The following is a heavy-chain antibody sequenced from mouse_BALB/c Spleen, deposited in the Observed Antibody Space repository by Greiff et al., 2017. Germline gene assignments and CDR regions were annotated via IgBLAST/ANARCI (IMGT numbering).Heavy chain of an antibody. CDR1: GFAFSSYD. J-gene: IGHJ4*01. Sequence: EVQVVESGGGLVKPGGSLKLSCAASGFAFSSYDMSWVRQTPEKRLEWVAYISSGGGSTYYPDTVKGRFTISRDNAKNTLYLQMSSLKSEDTAMYYCARQLGLQGYYAMDYWGQGTSVTVSS. CDR2: ISSGGGST. D-gene: IGHD3-1*01. CDR3: ARQLGLQGYYAMDY. V-gene: IGHV5-12-1*01.